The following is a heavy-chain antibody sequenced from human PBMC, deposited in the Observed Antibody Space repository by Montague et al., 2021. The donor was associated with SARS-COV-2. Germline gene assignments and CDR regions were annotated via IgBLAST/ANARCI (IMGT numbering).Heavy chain of an antibody. V-gene: IGHV2-70*01. Sequence: PALVKPTQTLTLTCTFSGFSLSTSGMCVSWIRQPPGKALEWLALIDWDDDKHYSTSLKTRLTISKDTSKNQVVLTMTNMDPVDTATYYCARIRCYDILTGSYSEFDFWGQGTLVTVSS. CDR2: IDWDDDK. CDR1: GFSLSTSGMC. J-gene: IGHJ4*02. CDR3: ARIRCYDILTGSYSEFDF. D-gene: IGHD3-9*01.